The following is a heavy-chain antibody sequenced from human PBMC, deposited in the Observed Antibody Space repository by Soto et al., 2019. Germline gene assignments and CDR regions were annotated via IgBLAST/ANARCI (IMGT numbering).Heavy chain of an antibody. CDR3: AKPQGIAGDSSGYYYSGYFDL. V-gene: IGHV3-23*01. CDR1: GFTFSSYA. Sequence: QSGGSLRLSCAASGFTFSSYAMSWVRQAPGKGLEWVSAISGSGGSTYYADSVKGRFTISRDNSKNTLYLQMDSLRAEDTAVYYCAKPQGIAGDSSGYYYSGYFDLWGRGTLVTVSS. CDR2: ISGSGGST. D-gene: IGHD3-22*01. J-gene: IGHJ2*01.